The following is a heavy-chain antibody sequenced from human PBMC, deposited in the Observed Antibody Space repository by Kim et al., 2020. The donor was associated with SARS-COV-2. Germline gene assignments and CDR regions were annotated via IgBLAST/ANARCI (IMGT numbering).Heavy chain of an antibody. CDR1: GFTFSSYW. V-gene: IGHV3-74*01. J-gene: IGHJ4*02. CDR3: ARGGNSSSRSAFDC. CDR2: IYSDGTTT. Sequence: GGSLRLSCAASGFTFSSYWMHWVRQAPGKGLVWVSRIYSDGTTTNYADSVKGRFTISRDNAKNTLYLQMNSLRAEDTAVYYCARGGNSSSRSAFDCWGQG. D-gene: IGHD6-13*01.